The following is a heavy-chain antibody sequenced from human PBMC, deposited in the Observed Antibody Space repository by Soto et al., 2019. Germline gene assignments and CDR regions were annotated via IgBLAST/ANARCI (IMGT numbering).Heavy chain of an antibody. CDR1: GFTFTRYS. Sequence: KPGGSLRLSCAASGFTFTRYSMNWVRQAPGKRLEWVSSISSTTNYIYYGDSMKGRFTISRDNAKNSLYLEMNSLRAEDTAVYYCARESEDLTSNFDYWGQGTLVTVSS. J-gene: IGHJ4*02. V-gene: IGHV3-21*06. CDR3: ARESEDLTSNFDY. CDR2: ISSTTNYI.